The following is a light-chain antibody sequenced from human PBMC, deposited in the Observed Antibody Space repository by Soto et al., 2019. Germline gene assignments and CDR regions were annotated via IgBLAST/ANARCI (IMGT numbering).Light chain of an antibody. CDR1: QSIASY. CDR2: AAS. J-gene: IGKJ4*01. CDR3: QQSYTTPST. Sequence: DIPMTQSPSSLSASVGDRVTITCRTSQSIASYLNWYQQKPGRAPKLLLYAASSLQSGVPSRFSGSGSGTDFTLTISSLQPEDFATYYCQQSYTTPSTFGGGTKVEIK. V-gene: IGKV1-39*01.